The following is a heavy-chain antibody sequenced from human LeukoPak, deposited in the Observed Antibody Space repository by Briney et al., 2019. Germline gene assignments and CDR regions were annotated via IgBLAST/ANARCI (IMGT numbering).Heavy chain of an antibody. V-gene: IGHV3-23*01. J-gene: IGHJ4*02. CDR3: AKVSPALYYDSSGYYSHYFDY. Sequence: GGSLRLFCAASGFTFSSYAMSWVRQAPGKGLEWFPAISGSGGSTYYADSVKGRFTISRDNSKNTLYLQMNSLRAEDTAVYYCAKVSPALYYDSSGYYSHYFDYWGQGTLVTVSS. CDR1: GFTFSSYA. CDR2: ISGSGGST. D-gene: IGHD3-22*01.